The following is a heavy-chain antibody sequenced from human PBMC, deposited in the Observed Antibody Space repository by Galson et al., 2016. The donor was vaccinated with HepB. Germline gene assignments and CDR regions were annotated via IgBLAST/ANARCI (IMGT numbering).Heavy chain of an antibody. CDR2: ISGYNGDT. Sequence: SVKVSCKASGYTFSSYGISWVRQAPGQGLEWMGRISGYNGDTNYAENLQGRVTMTTDTSTSTAYMELRSLRSDDTAVYYCARLSSIYYYRPPFGYWGQGTLVTVSS. J-gene: IGHJ4*02. V-gene: IGHV1-18*01. D-gene: IGHD3-22*01. CDR3: ARLSSIYYYRPPFGY. CDR1: GYTFSSYG.